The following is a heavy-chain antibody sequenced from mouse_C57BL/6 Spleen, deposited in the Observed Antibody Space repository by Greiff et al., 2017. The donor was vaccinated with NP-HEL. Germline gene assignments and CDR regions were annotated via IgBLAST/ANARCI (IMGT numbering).Heavy chain of an antibody. V-gene: IGHV1-75*01. CDR1: GYTFTDYY. CDR3: ARSGYYGNYFDY. CDR2: IFPGSGST. Sequence: QVQLKESGPELVKPGSSVKISCKASGYTFTDYYINWVKQRPGQGLEWIGWIFPGSGSTYYNEKFKGKATLTVDKSSSTAYMLLSSLTSEDSAVYFCARSGYYGNYFDYWGQGTTLTVSS. J-gene: IGHJ2*01. D-gene: IGHD1-1*01.